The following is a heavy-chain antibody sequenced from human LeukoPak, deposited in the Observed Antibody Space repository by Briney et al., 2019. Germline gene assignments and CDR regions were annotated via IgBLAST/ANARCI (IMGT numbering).Heavy chain of an antibody. D-gene: IGHD2-8*01. V-gene: IGHV3-7*03. CDR1: GFTFSAYW. CDR2: IKEDGSEE. J-gene: IGHJ4*02. CDR3: TSLLGYCTNDVCYNY. Sequence: GGSLRLSCAASGFTFSAYWMSWVRQAPGRGLEWVANIKEDGSEEYYADSLKGRFTISRGNAKSSLYLQMNGLKTEDTAVYYCTSLLGYCTNDVCYNYWGQGTLVTVSS.